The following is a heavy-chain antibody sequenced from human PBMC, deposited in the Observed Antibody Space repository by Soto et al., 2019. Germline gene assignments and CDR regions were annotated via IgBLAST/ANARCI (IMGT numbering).Heavy chain of an antibody. V-gene: IGHV3-23*01. Sequence: VQLLESGGGLVQPGGSLRLSCAASGFTFSSYAMSWVRQAPGKGLEWVSAISGSGGSTYYADSVKGRFTISRDNSKNTLYLQMNSLRAEDTAVYYCAKDEAITMVRGVIIDYFDYWGQGTLVTVSS. CDR2: ISGSGGST. CDR3: AKDEAITMVRGVIIDYFDY. J-gene: IGHJ4*02. CDR1: GFTFSSYA. D-gene: IGHD3-10*01.